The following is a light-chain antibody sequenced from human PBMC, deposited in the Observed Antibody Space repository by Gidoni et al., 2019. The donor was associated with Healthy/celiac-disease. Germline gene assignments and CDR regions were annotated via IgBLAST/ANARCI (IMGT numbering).Light chain of an antibody. J-gene: IGLJ2*01. CDR1: NIGSKN. Sequence: SYELTQPISVSVALGQTARITCGGNNIGSKNVHWYQQKPGQAPMLVIYRDSHRPSGIPERFSGSNSGHTATLTISRAQAGDEADYYCQVWDSRTAFVVFCGGTKLTVL. V-gene: IGLV3-9*01. CDR2: RDS. CDR3: QVWDSRTAFVV.